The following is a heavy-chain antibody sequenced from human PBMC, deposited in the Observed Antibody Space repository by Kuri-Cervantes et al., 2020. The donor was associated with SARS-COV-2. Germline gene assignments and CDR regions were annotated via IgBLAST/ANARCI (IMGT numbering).Heavy chain of an antibody. CDR2: IYTSGST. CDR3: ARELGVPAATYFDY. D-gene: IGHD2-2*01. J-gene: IGHJ4*02. Sequence: SETLSLTCSVSGGSISSGSYYWTWIRQPAGEVLEYIGRIYTSGSTDYNSSLKSRVTISIDTSQSRFSLHLTSVTAADTAVYYCARELGVPAATYFDYWGQGTLVTVSS. CDR1: GGSISSGSYY. V-gene: IGHV4-61*02.